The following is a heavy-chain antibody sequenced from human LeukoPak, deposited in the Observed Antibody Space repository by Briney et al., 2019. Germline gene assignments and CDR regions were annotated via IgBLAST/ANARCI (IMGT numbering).Heavy chain of an antibody. CDR2: MSPNSGNT. J-gene: IGHJ4*02. CDR1: GYTFTSYD. CDR3: VRAPPNWGFNY. D-gene: IGHD7-27*01. V-gene: IGHV1-8*01. Sequence: ASVKVSCKASGYTFTSYDINWVRQAAEQGLEWLGWMSPNSGNTGYAQKLQGRVTMTRNTSISTAYVELSSLRSEDTAVYYCVRAPPNWGFNYWGQGTLVTVSS.